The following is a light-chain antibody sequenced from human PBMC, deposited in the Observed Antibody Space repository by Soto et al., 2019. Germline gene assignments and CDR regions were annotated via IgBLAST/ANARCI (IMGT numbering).Light chain of an antibody. CDR3: QVWDSSRDVV. J-gene: IGLJ2*01. Sequence: SYELTQSPSVSVAPGQTATMTCGGNSIESKSVHWYQQKPGRAPVVVVHDDSDRPSGIPERFSGANSGNTATLTISRVEAGDEADYYCQVWDSSRDVVFGGGTKLTVL. CDR1: SIESKS. CDR2: DDS. V-gene: IGLV3-21*02.